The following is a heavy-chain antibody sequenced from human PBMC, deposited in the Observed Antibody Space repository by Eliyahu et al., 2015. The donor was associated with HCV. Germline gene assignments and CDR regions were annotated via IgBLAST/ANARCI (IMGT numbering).Heavy chain of an antibody. D-gene: IGHD2-2*01. V-gene: IGHV2-70*01. Sequence: LEWLALIDWDDVKYYSTSLKTRLTISKDTSKNQVVLTMTNMDPVDTATYYCARTQYSDSSTYYRIFDYWGLGTLVTVSS. CDR3: ARTQYSDSSTYYRIFDY. J-gene: IGHJ4*02. CDR2: IDWDDVK.